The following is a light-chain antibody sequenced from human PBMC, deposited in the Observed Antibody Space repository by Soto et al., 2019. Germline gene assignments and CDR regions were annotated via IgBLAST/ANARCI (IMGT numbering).Light chain of an antibody. CDR1: QTINNN. CDR3: QQYNNWPQT. J-gene: IGKJ1*01. V-gene: IGKV3-15*01. Sequence: VMTQAAATLSVSPGERATLSWGASQTINNNVAWYQLKDGQVPRLVIYGASTRATDIPARFSGSGSGTEFNLTISSLQSEDFAEYHCQQYNNWPQTFGQGTKVDIK. CDR2: GAS.